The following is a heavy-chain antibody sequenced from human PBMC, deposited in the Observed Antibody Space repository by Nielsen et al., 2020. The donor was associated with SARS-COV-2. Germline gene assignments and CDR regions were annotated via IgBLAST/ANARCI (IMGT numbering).Heavy chain of an antibody. V-gene: IGHV3-23*01. D-gene: IGHD2-2*02. CDR1: GFTFSSYA. J-gene: IGHJ6*03. CDR3: AKGDCSSASCYTPDGYYYYYYMYV. CDR2: ISGSGGST. Sequence: GESLKISCAASGFTFSSYAMSWVRQAQGKGLEWVSAISGSGGSTYYADSVKGRFTISRDNSKNSLYLQMNSLRTEDTALYYCAKGDCSSASCYTPDGYYYYYYMYVWGKGTTVTVSS.